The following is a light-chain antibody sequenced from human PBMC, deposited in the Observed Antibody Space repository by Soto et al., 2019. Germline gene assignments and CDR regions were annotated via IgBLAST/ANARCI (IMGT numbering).Light chain of an antibody. Sequence: DIQMTQSPSSLSASVGDRVTITCRASQGIRNGLGWFQQKPGKAPKRLIYAASSLQSGVSSRFSGSGSGTEFTLTMSCLQPEDFATYYCLQHNSYPLTFGGGTKVEIK. CDR1: QGIRNG. V-gene: IGKV1-17*01. CDR3: LQHNSYPLT. J-gene: IGKJ4*01. CDR2: AAS.